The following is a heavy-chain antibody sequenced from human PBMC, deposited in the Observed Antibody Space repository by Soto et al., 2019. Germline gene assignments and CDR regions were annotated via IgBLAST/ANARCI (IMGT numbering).Heavy chain of an antibody. J-gene: IGHJ4*02. Sequence: QITLKESGPPLVKPTQTLTLTCTFSGFSLSTSGVGVGWIRQPPGKALECLALIYWDDDKRYSPSLKSRLSVTKDTSKNQVVLTMTNMDSVDTGTYYCAHRLCDSSCYWDVGFFDYWGQGTLVTVSS. V-gene: IGHV2-5*02. CDR2: IYWDDDK. CDR1: GFSLSTSGVG. D-gene: IGHD2-15*01. CDR3: AHRLCDSSCYWDVGFFDY.